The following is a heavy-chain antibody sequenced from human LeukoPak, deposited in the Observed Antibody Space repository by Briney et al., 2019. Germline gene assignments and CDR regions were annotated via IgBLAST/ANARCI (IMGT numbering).Heavy chain of an antibody. J-gene: IGHJ4*02. Sequence: ASVKVSCKASGYTFTGYYMHWVRQAPGQGLEWRGWINPNSGGTNYAQKFQGRVTMTRDTSISTAYMELSRLRSDDTAVYYCARSNPPRYSSGSYSSDYWGQGTLVTVSS. CDR1: GYTFTGYY. D-gene: IGHD3-10*01. CDR3: ARSNPPRYSSGSYSSDY. CDR2: INPNSGGT. V-gene: IGHV1-2*02.